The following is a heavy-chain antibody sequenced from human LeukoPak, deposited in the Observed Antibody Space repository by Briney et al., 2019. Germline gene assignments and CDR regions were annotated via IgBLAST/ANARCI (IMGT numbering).Heavy chain of an antibody. J-gene: IGHJ4*02. V-gene: IGHV3-23*01. Sequence: PGGSLRLSCAASGFTFSSYAMSWGRQAPGKGLEWVSAISGGGGTTVYADSVKGRFTISRDNSKNTLFLQMNSLRAEDTAIYYCAKRYSQGTFDYWGQGTLVTVSS. CDR1: GFTFSSYA. CDR2: ISGGGGTT. CDR3: AKRYSQGTFDY. D-gene: IGHD5-18*01.